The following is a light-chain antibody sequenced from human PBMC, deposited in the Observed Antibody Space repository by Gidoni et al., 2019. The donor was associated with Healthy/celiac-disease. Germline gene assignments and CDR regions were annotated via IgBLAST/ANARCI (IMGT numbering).Light chain of an antibody. J-gene: IGKJ5*01. Sequence: EIVFTQSPATLSLSPGERATLSCRASQSVSSYLAWYQQKPGQAPRLLIYDASNRATGIPARFSGSGSGTDFNLTISSLEPEDFAVYYCQQRSNFITFGQGTRLEIK. V-gene: IGKV3-11*01. CDR2: DAS. CDR3: QQRSNFIT. CDR1: QSVSSY.